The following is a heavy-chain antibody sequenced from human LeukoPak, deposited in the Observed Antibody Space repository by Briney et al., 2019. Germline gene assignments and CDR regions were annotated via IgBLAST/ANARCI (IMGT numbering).Heavy chain of an antibody. V-gene: IGHV4-30-4*01. J-gene: IGHJ4*02. CDR3: ARGRGPYYYGSGSYLLDY. CDR1: GGSISSGDYY. Sequence: SETLSLTCTVSGGSISSGDYYWSWIRQPPGKGLEWIGYIYYSGSTYYNPSLKSRVTISVDTSKNQFPLKLSSVTAADTAVYYCARGRGPYYYGSGSYLLDYWGQGTLVTVSS. D-gene: IGHD3-10*01. CDR2: IYYSGST.